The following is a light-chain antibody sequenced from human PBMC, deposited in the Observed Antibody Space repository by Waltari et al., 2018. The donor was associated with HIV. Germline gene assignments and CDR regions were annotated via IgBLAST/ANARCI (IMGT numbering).Light chain of an antibody. CDR2: LAS. CDR3: QHRVNWVT. J-gene: IGKJ4*01. V-gene: IGKV4-1*01. Sequence: DIVMTQSPDSLAVSLGERATINCTSSQSVLASSANQHYLSWYQQRPGQPPTLLIYLASSRESGVPDRFSGSGSGTDFALTISSLQAEDFAVYFCQHRVNWVTFGAGTRVE. CDR1: QSVLASSANQHY.